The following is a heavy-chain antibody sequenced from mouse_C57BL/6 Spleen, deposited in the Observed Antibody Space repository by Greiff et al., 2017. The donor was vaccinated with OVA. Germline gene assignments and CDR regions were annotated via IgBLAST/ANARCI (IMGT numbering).Heavy chain of an antibody. CDR1: GYSFTDYH. Sequence: LVESGPELVQPGASVKISCKASGYSFTDYHMNWVKQSNGKSLEWIGVINPNYGTTSYNQKFKGKATLTVDQSSSTAYMPLNSLTSEDSAVYYCARRDYDYDWFAYWGQGTLVTVSA. D-gene: IGHD2-4*01. V-gene: IGHV1-39*01. CDR3: ARRDYDYDWFAY. CDR2: INPNYGTT. J-gene: IGHJ3*01.